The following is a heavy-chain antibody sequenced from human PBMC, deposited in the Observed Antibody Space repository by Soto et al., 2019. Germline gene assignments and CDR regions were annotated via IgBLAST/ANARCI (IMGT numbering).Heavy chain of an antibody. D-gene: IGHD3-10*01. Sequence: EVQLVESGGGLVKPGGSLRLSCAASGFTFSNAWMSWVRQAPGKGLEWVGRIKTKTDGGTADYAAPVKGRFTILRDDSKNTLNLQMNRLQLEDTAVYYCTTIGGLGSIRGFDIWGQGTMVTVSS. CDR2: IKTKTDGGTA. J-gene: IGHJ3*02. V-gene: IGHV3-15*01. CDR3: TTIGGLGSIRGFDI. CDR1: GFTFSNAW.